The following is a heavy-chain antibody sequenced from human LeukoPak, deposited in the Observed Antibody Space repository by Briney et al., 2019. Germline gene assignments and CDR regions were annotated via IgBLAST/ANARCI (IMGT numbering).Heavy chain of an antibody. CDR2: ISNSARTI. D-gene: IGHD1-1*01. CDR1: GFTFSNFE. J-gene: IGHJ6*03. Sequence: PGRSLRLXCAASGFTFSNFEMNWVRQAPGKVLEWVSYISNSARTIFYADSVKGRFTTSRDNAKKSLYLQMNSLRVEDTAVYYCARVYPTGYFYYMDVWGIGATVTVS. V-gene: IGHV3-48*03. CDR3: ARVYPTGYFYYMDV.